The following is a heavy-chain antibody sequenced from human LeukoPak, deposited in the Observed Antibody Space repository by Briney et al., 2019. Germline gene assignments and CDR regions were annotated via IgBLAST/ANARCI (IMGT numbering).Heavy chain of an antibody. D-gene: IGHD3-10*01. CDR2: IYSIGTT. CDR1: GFTVSNNY. CDR3: ATGGFSDSGSPDY. Sequence: PGGSLRVSCEASGFTVSNNYMSWVRQAPGKGLEWVSVIYSIGTTYYATSVRGRFTISRDNSKNTVYLQMNSLRGEDTAVYYCATGGFSDSGSPDYWGQGTLVTVSS. V-gene: IGHV3-53*01. J-gene: IGHJ4*02.